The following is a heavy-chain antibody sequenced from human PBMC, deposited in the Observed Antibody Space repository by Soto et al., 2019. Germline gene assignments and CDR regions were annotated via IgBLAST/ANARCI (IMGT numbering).Heavy chain of an antibody. CDR1: GDSMNTRNYY. CDR2: IYYRGNT. D-gene: IGHD6-13*01. V-gene: IGHV4-39*01. Sequence: SETLALTCTVSGDSMNTRNYYWAWIRQPPGKGLEWVASIYYRGNTYFNPSLKSRVTISADTSKNQFSLKMHYVTAADTAVYYCVTPVSPYSSGWYFDLDPWGQGTLVTVSS. CDR3: VTPVSPYSSGWYFDLDP. J-gene: IGHJ5*02.